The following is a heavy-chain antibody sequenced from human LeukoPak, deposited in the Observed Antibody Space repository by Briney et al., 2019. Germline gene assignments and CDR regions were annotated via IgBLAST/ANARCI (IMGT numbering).Heavy chain of an antibody. CDR3: TRGALAAGGLSDS. V-gene: IGHV3-49*04. Sequence: GGSLRLSCTASGFTFGDYVMSWGRQAPGKGLEWVGFIRGKAYGGTTEDAASVKGRFTISRDDSKSIIYLQMNSLKTEDTAVYYCTRGALAAGGLSDSWGQGTLVTVSS. J-gene: IGHJ4*02. CDR2: IRGKAYGGTT. D-gene: IGHD6-13*01. CDR1: GFTFGDYV.